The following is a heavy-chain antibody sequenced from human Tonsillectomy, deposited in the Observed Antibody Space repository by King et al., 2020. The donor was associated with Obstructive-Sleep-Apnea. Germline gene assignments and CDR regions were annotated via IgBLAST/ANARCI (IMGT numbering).Heavy chain of an antibody. D-gene: IGHD3-10*01. Sequence: VQLVESGGGVVQPGRSLRLSCTASGFTFSSYGMHWVRQAPGKGLEWVAVIWYDGSNEYYADSVKGRFTISRDNSKNTLYLQMNSLRAEDTAVYYCAKDREAGVRGVNHKYSYYGMDVWGQGTTVTVSS. V-gene: IGHV3-33*06. CDR3: AKDREAGVRGVNHKYSYYGMDV. CDR1: GFTFSSYG. J-gene: IGHJ6*02. CDR2: IWYDGSNE.